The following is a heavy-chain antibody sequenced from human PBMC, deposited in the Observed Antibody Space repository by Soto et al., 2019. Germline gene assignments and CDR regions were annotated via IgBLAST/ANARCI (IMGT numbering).Heavy chain of an antibody. Sequence: QVQLVESGGGVVQPGRSLRLSCAASGFTFSSYGMHWVRQAPGKGLEWVAVIWYDGSNKYYADSVKGRFTISRDNSKNTLYXXXXXLXXXXXXXYXXXRXXXXXXVRGVICFGYWGQGTLVTVSS. CDR2: IWYDGSNK. V-gene: IGHV3-33*01. CDR1: GFTFSSYG. D-gene: IGHD3-10*01. CDR3: XRXXXXXXVRGVICFGY. J-gene: IGHJ4*02.